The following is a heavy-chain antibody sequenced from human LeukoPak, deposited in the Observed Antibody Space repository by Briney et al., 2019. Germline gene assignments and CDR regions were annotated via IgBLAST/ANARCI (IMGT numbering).Heavy chain of an antibody. Sequence: PGGSLRLSCAASGFTFSNYGMSWVRQAPGKGLEWVSGISSSGGSTYYADSVKGRFTISRDNAKNSLYLQMNSLRAEDTAVYYCARESGDYYYYYMDVWGKGTTVTVSS. V-gene: IGHV3-21*01. CDR1: GFTFSNYG. CDR2: ISSSGGST. CDR3: ARESGDYYYYYMDV. D-gene: IGHD4-17*01. J-gene: IGHJ6*03.